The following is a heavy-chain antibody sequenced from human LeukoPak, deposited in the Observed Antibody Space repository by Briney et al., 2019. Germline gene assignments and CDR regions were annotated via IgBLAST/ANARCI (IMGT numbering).Heavy chain of an antibody. V-gene: IGHV4-39*07. CDR2: IYYSGST. CDR3: AREVIAAHNYYYMDV. J-gene: IGHJ6*03. CDR1: GGSISSSSYY. D-gene: IGHD6-6*01. Sequence: SETLSLTCTVSGGSISSSSYYWGWIRQPPGKGLEWIGSIYYSGSTYYNPSLKSRVTISVDTSKNQFSLKLSSVTAADTAVYYCAREVIAAHNYYYMDVWGKGTTVTVSS.